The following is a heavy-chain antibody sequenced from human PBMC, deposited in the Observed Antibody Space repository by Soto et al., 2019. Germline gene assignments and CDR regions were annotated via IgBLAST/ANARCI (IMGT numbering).Heavy chain of an antibody. D-gene: IGHD3-22*01. J-gene: IGHJ5*02. CDR3: AREKYDSSGRNWFDP. V-gene: IGHV4-30-4*08. Sequence: SETLSLTCTVSGGSFSNTYFHWGWIRQPPGKGLEWIGYIYYSGSTYYNPSLKSRVTISVDTSKNQFSLKLSSVTAADTAVYYCAREKYDSSGRNWFDPWGQGTLVTVSS. CDR1: GGSFSNTYFH. CDR2: IYYSGST.